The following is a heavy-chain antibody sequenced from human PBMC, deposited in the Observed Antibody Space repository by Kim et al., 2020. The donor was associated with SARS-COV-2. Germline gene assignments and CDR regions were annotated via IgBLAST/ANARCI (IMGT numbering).Heavy chain of an antibody. V-gene: IGHV3-49*02. J-gene: IGHJ4*02. CDR3: TRENIRELSSSPIDY. Sequence: ASVKGRFTISRDDSKSIAYLQMNSLKTEDTAVYYCTRENIRELSSSPIDYWGQGTLVTVSS. D-gene: IGHD6-6*01.